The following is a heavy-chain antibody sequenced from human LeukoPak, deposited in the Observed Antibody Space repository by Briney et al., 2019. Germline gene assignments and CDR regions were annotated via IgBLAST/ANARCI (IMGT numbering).Heavy chain of an antibody. CDR3: ARDLLYSYGDYYYYYYYMDV. CDR2: INPNSGGT. J-gene: IGHJ6*03. CDR1: GYTFTGYY. D-gene: IGHD5-18*01. V-gene: IGHV1-2*02. Sequence: GASVKVSCKASGYTFTGYYMHWVRQAPGQGLEWMGWINPNSGGTNYVQKFQGRVTMTRDTSISTAYMELSRLRSDDTAVYYCARDLLYSYGDYYYYYYYMDVWGKGTTVTVSS.